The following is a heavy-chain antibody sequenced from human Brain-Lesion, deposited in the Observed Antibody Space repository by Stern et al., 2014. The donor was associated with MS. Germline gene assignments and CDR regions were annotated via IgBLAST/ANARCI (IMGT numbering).Heavy chain of an antibody. CDR1: GYTLTELS. CDR2: FDPEDGET. D-gene: IGHD1-26*01. CDR3: ATLSPGAGGNYYRHFDY. Sequence: QMQLVQSGAEVKKPGASVKVSCKVSGYTLTELSMHWVRQAPRKGLEWMGGFDPEDGETIYAQKFQGRVTMTEDTSTDTAYMEQSSLRSEDTAVYYCATLSPGAGGNYYRHFDYWGQGTLVTVSS. V-gene: IGHV1-24*01. J-gene: IGHJ4*02.